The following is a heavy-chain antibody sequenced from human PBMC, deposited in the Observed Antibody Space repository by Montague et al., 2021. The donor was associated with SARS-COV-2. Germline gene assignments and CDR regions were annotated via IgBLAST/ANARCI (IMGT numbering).Heavy chain of an antibody. J-gene: IGHJ3*02. CDR3: ARRGRKLLPVATTIGGFDI. V-gene: IGHV4-39*02. Sequence: SETLSLTSTVSGGSISSSNYYWDWIRQPPGKGLEWIGSIYDSGSTYYNPSLKGRVTISVDTSKNHFSLKLSSVTAADTAVYYCARRGRKLLPVATTIGGFDIWGQGTMVTVSP. CDR2: IYDSGST. CDR1: GGSISSSNYY. D-gene: IGHD5-12*01.